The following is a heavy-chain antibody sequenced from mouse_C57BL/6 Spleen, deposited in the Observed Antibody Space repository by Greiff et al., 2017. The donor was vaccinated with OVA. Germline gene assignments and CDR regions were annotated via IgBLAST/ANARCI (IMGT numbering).Heavy chain of an antibody. CDR1: GFTFSSYT. D-gene: IGHD1-1*01. J-gene: IGHJ2*01. CDR2: ISGGGGNT. V-gene: IGHV5-9*01. CDR3: ARVYYGSSDY. Sequence: DVQLVESGGGLVKPGGSLKLSCAASGFTFSSYTMSWVRQTPEKRLEWVATISGGGGNTYYPDSVKGRFTISRDNAKNTLYLQMSSLRSEDTALYYCARVYYGSSDYWGQGTTLTVSS.